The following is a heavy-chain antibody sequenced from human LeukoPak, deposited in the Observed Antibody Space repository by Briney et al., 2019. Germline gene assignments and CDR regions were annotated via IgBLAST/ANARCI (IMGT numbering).Heavy chain of an antibody. Sequence: PSETLSLTCTVSGGSISSSSYYRGWIRQPPGKGLEWIGNIYYSGSTYYNPSLKSRVTISVDTSKNQFSLKLSSVTAADTAVYYCAADYSNYGWFDPWGQGTLVTVSS. V-gene: IGHV4-39*07. J-gene: IGHJ5*02. D-gene: IGHD4-11*01. CDR2: IYYSGST. CDR1: GGSISSSSYY. CDR3: AADYSNYGWFDP.